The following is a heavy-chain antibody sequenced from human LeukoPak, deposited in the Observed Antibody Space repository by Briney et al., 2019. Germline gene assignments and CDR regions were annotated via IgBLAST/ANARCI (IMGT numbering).Heavy chain of an antibody. V-gene: IGHV4-59*01. Sequence: SETLSLTCTVSGGSISSYYWSWIRQPPGKGLEWIGYIYYSGSTNYNPSLRSRVTIAVATSKHQFSLKRSSVTAADTAVYSCARARDPIFGVVIASDYWGQGTLVTVSS. D-gene: IGHD3-3*01. CDR2: IYYSGST. CDR1: GGSISSYY. J-gene: IGHJ4*02. CDR3: ARARDPIFGVVIASDY.